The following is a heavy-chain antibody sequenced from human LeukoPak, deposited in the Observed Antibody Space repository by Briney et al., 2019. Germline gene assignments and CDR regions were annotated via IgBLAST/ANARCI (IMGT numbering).Heavy chain of an antibody. J-gene: IGHJ6*03. V-gene: IGHV1-2*06. D-gene: IGHD6-19*01. CDR2: INPNSGGT. CDR3: ARSLYPSVADTYYYYYYMDV. CDR1: GYTFTGYY. Sequence: ASVKVSCKASGYTFTGYYMHWVRQAPGQGLEWMGRINPNSGGTNYAQKFQGRVTITRDTYISTAYMELSRLRSDDTAVYYCARSLYPSVADTYYYYYYMDVWGKGTTVTVSS.